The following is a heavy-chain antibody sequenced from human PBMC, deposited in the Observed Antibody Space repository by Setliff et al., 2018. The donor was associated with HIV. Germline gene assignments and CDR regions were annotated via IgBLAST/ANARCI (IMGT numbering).Heavy chain of an antibody. D-gene: IGHD5-12*01. CDR1: RGSISTYY. Sequence: PSETLSLTCTVSRGSISTYYWNWIRQSPGKGLEWVGYIYMTGRTTYNPSLKRRVTMSVDTSKNQISLRLTSVTVADAAVYYCARKYSGFGCGFDLWGQGTLVTVSS. CDR2: IYMTGRT. CDR3: ARKYSGFGCGFDL. J-gene: IGHJ4*02. V-gene: IGHV4-4*09.